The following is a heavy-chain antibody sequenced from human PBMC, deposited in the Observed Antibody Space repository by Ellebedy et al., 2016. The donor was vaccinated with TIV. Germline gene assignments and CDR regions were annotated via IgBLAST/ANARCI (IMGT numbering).Heavy chain of an antibody. Sequence: GESLKISCAASGFTFSTYSMNWVRQAPGKGLEWASSISSNGDYIYYADSVKGRFTISRDNAKNSLYLQVDSLRAEDTAVYYCARCIVAYYFGMDVWGQGTTVTVSS. D-gene: IGHD2-15*01. CDR3: ARCIVAYYFGMDV. V-gene: IGHV3-21*01. CDR2: ISSNGDYI. J-gene: IGHJ6*02. CDR1: GFTFSTYS.